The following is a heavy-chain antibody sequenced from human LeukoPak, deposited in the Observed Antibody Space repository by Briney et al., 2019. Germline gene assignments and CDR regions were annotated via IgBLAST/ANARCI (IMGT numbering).Heavy chain of an antibody. D-gene: IGHD5-24*01. J-gene: IGHJ4*02. Sequence: GGSLRLSCAASGFTVSSNYMNWVRQAPGKGLEWVSVIYGGGNIYYADSVKGRFTIPRDNSKNTLYLQMNSLRAEDTAVYYCARGAGYNYPYYFDYWGQGTLVTVSS. CDR1: GFTVSSNY. CDR3: ARGAGYNYPYYFDY. CDR2: IYGGGNI. V-gene: IGHV3-53*01.